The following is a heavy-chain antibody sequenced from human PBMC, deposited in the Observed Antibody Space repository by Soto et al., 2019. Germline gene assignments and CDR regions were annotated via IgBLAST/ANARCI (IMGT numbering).Heavy chain of an antibody. CDR3: ARARGIGHSRGWFDP. CDR2: ISYDGSNK. CDR1: GFTFSSYA. Sequence: QVQLVESGGGVVQPGRSLRLSCAASGFTFSSYAMHWVRQAPGKGLEWVAVISYDGSNKYYADSVKGRFTISRDNSKNTLYLQMNSLRAEDTAVYYCARARGIGHSRGWFDPWGQGNLVTVSS. J-gene: IGHJ5*02. D-gene: IGHD3-16*01. V-gene: IGHV3-30-3*01.